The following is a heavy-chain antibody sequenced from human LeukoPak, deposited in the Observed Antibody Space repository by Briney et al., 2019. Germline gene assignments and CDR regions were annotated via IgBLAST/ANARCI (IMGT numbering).Heavy chain of an antibody. Sequence: ASVKVSCKASGYIFTSYDISWVRQAPGQRLEWIGWIRSNDGHTKYAQKFQGRVTMTMDTFTTTFYMELRSLTSDDTAMYYCARQQLVPNWFDPWGQGTLVTVSS. CDR2: IRSNDGHT. CDR3: ARQQLVPNWFDP. D-gene: IGHD6-13*01. CDR1: GYIFTSYD. J-gene: IGHJ5*02. V-gene: IGHV1-18*01.